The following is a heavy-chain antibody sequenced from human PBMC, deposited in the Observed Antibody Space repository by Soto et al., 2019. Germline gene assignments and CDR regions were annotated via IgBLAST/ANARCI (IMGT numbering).Heavy chain of an antibody. D-gene: IGHD1-26*01. Sequence: QVQLVESGGGVVQPGRSLRLSCAASGFTFSSYGMHWVRQAPGKGLEWVAVISYDGSNKYYADSVKGRFTISRDNSKNTLYLQMNSLRAEDTAVYYCAKDRVGGIVGATYYYYGMDVWGQGTTVTVSS. CDR2: ISYDGSNK. CDR3: AKDRVGGIVGATYYYYGMDV. J-gene: IGHJ6*02. CDR1: GFTFSSYG. V-gene: IGHV3-30*18.